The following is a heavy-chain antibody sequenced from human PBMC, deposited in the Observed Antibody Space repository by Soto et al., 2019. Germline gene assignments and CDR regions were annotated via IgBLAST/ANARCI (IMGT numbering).Heavy chain of an antibody. V-gene: IGHV5-10-1*01. CDR1: GYSFTSYW. Sequence: GESLKISCKGSGYSFTSYWISWVRQMSGKGLEWMGRIDPSDSYTNYSPSFQGHVTISADKSISTAYLQWSSLKASDTAIYYCARHKTAHYYYYGMDVWGQGTTVTVSS. CDR3: ARHKTAHYYYYGMDV. D-gene: IGHD2-21*02. CDR2: IDPSDSYT. J-gene: IGHJ6*02.